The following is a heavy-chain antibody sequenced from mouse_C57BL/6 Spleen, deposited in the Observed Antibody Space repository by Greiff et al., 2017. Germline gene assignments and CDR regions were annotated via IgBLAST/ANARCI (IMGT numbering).Heavy chain of an antibody. CDR2: IYPRSGNT. CDR1: GYTFTSYG. Sequence: QVQLKESGAELARPGASVKLSCKASGYTFTSYGISWVKQRTGQGLEWIGEIYPRSGNTYYNEKFKGKATLTADKSSSTAYMELRSLTSEDSAVYVCARADGSRGYFDFSAQGTTPPVSS. J-gene: IGHJ2*01. D-gene: IGHD2-3*01. CDR3: ARADGSRGYFDF. V-gene: IGHV1-81*01.